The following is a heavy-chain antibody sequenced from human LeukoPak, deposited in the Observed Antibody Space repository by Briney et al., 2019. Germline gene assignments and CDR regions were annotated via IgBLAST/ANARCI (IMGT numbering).Heavy chain of an antibody. V-gene: IGHV3-7*01. Sequence: GGSLRLSCAASGLSFSTDWMTWVRQAPGKGLEWVANIKGDESEKYYVDSVMGRFTISRDNAKNSLYLQMNSLRAEDTAVYYCATSGYSYALNYWGQGTLVTVSS. J-gene: IGHJ1*01. D-gene: IGHD2-2*03. CDR2: IKGDESEK. CDR3: ATSGYSYALNY. CDR1: GLSFSTDW.